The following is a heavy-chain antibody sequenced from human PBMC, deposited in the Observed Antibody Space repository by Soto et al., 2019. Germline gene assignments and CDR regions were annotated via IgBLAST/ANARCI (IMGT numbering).Heavy chain of an antibody. V-gene: IGHV1-18*01. CDR2: ISAYNGNT. J-gene: IGHJ4*02. Sequence: ASVNVSCKSSGFTFTSYCISWVRQAPGQGLECMGWISAYNGNTNFAQKLQGRVTVTTDTSTSTAYMELRSLRSDDTAVYYCARVAATVVTIFDYWGQGTRVTVSS. D-gene: IGHD4-17*01. CDR3: ARVAATVVTIFDY. CDR1: GFTFTSYC.